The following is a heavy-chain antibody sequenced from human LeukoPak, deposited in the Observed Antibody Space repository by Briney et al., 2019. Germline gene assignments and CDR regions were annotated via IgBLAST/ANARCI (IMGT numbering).Heavy chain of an antibody. J-gene: IGHJ4*02. CDR2: ISGRSGTT. CDR1: GFTFTSSA. V-gene: IGHV3-23*01. Sequence: PGGSLRLSYVASGFTFTSSAMSWVRQAPGRGLEWVSAISGRSGTTYYADSVKGRFTISRDNSKNTLYLQMNSLRAGDTAVYYCAKVGTVYFPLDFWGQGTLVTVSS. D-gene: IGHD2/OR15-2a*01. CDR3: AKVGTVYFPLDF.